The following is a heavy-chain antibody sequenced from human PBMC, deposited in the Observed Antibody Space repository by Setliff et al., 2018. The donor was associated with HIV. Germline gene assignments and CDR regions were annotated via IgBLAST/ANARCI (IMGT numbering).Heavy chain of an antibody. Sequence: ASVKVSCKASGYIFTNDPMNWVRQAPGQGLEWMGWVNTKTGNPTYAQDFTGRFVFSLDTSVNTAYLEISGLKIEDTAVYFCAREFLLGDLSFPANWGQGALVTVSS. CDR3: AREFLLGDLSFPAN. CDR2: VNTKTGNP. J-gene: IGHJ4*02. CDR1: GYIFTNDP. D-gene: IGHD3-16*02. V-gene: IGHV7-4-1*02.